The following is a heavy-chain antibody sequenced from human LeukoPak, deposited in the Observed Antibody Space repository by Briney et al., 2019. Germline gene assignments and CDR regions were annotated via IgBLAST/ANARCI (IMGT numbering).Heavy chain of an antibody. CDR1: GFTFSSYA. V-gene: IGHV3-23*01. D-gene: IGHD2-15*01. J-gene: IGHJ4*02. CDR2: ISGSGGST. CDR3: AKYPRDPTKDIVVVVAAIPFDY. Sequence: GGSLRLSCAASGFTFSSYAMSWVRQAPGKGLEWVSAISGSGGSTYYADSVKGRFTISRDNSKNTLYPQMNSLRAEDTAVYYCAKYPRDPTKDIVVVVAAIPFDYWGQGTLVTVSS.